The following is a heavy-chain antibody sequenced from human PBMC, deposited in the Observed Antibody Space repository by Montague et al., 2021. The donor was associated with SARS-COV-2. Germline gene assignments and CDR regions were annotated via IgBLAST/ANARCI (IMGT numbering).Heavy chain of an antibody. CDR2: LFYSGSS. D-gene: IGHD6-19*01. J-gene: IGHJ4*02. CDR1: GGSISSSNHY. CDR3: VAEWLAIYYFDF. V-gene: IGHV4-39*01. Sequence: SETLSLTCTVAGGSISSSNHYWGWIRQPPGKGLEWIGSLFYSGSSFYNPSLKSRVTISVDTSKNQFSLRLSSVTAADTAVYYCVAEWLAIYYFDFWAREPWSPSPQ.